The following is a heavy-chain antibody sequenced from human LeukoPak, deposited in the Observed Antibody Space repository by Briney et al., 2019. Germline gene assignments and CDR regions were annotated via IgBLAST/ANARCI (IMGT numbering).Heavy chain of an antibody. V-gene: IGHV3-7*04. CDR2: IKHDGSDK. CDR1: GFTFSSYW. Sequence: GGSLRLSCTASGFTFSSYWMSWVRQAPGKGLEWVANIKHDGSDKYYVDSVKGRFTISRDNAKNSLYLQMNSLRAEDTAVYYCTRDSQQSSFDYWGQGSLVTVSS. D-gene: IGHD6-13*01. J-gene: IGHJ4*02. CDR3: TRDSQQSSFDY.